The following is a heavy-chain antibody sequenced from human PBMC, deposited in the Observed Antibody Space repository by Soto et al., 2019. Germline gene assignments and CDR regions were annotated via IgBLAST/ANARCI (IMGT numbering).Heavy chain of an antibody. J-gene: IGHJ4*02. D-gene: IGHD2-15*01. CDR3: ARAPGYCSGGSCYFAGNDY. Sequence: PSETLSLTCTVSGGSISSGGYYWSWIRQHPGKGLEWIGYIYYSGSTYYNPSLKSRVTISVDTSKNQFSLKLSSVTAADTAVYYCARAPGYCSGGSCYFAGNDYWGQRTPVTVSS. CDR1: GGSISSGGYY. V-gene: IGHV4-31*03. CDR2: IYYSGST.